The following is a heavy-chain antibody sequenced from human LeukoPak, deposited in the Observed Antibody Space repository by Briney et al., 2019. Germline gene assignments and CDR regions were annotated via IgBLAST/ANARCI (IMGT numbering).Heavy chain of an antibody. Sequence: GRSQTLSCAASGFTFSSYWMSWVRQAPGEWLEWVAYIKQDGSEKYYVDSVKGRFTISRDNAKNSLYLQMNSLRAEDTAVYYCARDRPHKPGIAAAGTSKYFQHWGQGTLVTVSS. CDR1: GFTFSSYW. D-gene: IGHD6-13*01. V-gene: IGHV3-7*01. J-gene: IGHJ1*01. CDR3: ARDRPHKPGIAAAGTSKYFQH. CDR2: IKQDGSEK.